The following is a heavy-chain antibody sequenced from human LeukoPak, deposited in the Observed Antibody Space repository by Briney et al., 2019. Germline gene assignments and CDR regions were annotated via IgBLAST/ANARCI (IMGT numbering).Heavy chain of an antibody. Sequence: PGGTLRLSCAASGFTFSNYAMSWVRQVPGKGLEWVSTIIGSGGSAYYADSVNGRFTISRDNSKNTLYLQMNSLRAEDTAVYYCAKVTYGSGTYGAFDSWGQGTLVTVSS. V-gene: IGHV3-23*01. CDR2: IIGSGGSA. J-gene: IGHJ4*02. CDR1: GFTFSNYA. D-gene: IGHD3-10*01. CDR3: AKVTYGSGTYGAFDS.